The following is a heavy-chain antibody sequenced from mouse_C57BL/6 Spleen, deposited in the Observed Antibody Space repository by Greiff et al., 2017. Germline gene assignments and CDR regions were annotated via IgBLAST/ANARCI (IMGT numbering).Heavy chain of an antibody. CDR2: LNPNNGGT. Sequence: EVQLQQSGPELVKPGASVKISCKASGYTFTNYYMNWVKQSHGKSLEWIGDLNPNNGGTSYNQKFKGKATLTVDKSSCTSYMELRSLSAEDSAVYYCARGSYAIDYWGQVTSVTVSS. CDR1: GYTFTNYY. CDR3: ARGSYAIDY. V-gene: IGHV1-26*01. J-gene: IGHJ4*01.